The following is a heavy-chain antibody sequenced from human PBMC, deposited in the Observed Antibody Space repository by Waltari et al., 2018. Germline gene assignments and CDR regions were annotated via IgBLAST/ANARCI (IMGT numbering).Heavy chain of an antibody. D-gene: IGHD2-15*01. J-gene: IGHJ4*02. Sequence: EVRLLESGGALVPPGGSLRLACAASGFSFSSHAMNWVRQSPGKGLELLSSISGSGTRPHYADSVKGRFTISRDNSNNSLYLHMSSLSAEDTAIYYCAKNEAIASAIPEYFDSWGQGTLVTVSA. CDR3: AKNEAIASAIPEYFDS. V-gene: IGHV3-23*01. CDR1: GFSFSSHA. CDR2: ISGSGTRP.